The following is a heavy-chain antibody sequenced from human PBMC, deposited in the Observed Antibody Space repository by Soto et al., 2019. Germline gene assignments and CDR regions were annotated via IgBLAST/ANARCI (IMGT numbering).Heavy chain of an antibody. J-gene: IGHJ4*02. D-gene: IGHD3-10*01. V-gene: IGHV4-59*08. Sequence: PSETLSLTCTVSGGSISSYYWSWIRQPPGKGLEWIGYIYYSGSTNYNPSLKSRVTISLDTSKNQFSLKLSSVTAADTAVYYCARHNYGSGSTYFDYSGQATLVSVSS. CDR1: GGSISSYY. CDR3: ARHNYGSGSTYFDY. CDR2: IYYSGST.